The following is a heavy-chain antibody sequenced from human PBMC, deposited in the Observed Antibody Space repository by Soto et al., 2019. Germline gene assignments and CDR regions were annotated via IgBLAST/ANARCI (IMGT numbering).Heavy chain of an antibody. Sequence: QVQLVQSGAEVKKPGSSVKVSCKASGGTFSSYAISWVRQAPGQGLEWMGGIIPIFGTANYAQKFQGRVTITADESTTTANMELSSLGSEDTAVYSCARRYYDSSGYYTDDYWGQGTLVTVSS. D-gene: IGHD3-22*01. CDR1: GGTFSSYA. V-gene: IGHV1-69*12. CDR2: IIPIFGTA. J-gene: IGHJ4*02. CDR3: ARRYYDSSGYYTDDY.